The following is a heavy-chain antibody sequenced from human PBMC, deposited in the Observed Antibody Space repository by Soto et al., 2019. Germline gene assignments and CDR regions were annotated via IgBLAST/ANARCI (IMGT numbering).Heavy chain of an antibody. D-gene: IGHD2-8*01. Sequence: SETLSLTCAVSGVPISSTNWWTWVRQAPGKGLEWIGEMWPSGGTTYNPSLQNRVTMSVDNSKNHLSLTLTSVTAADTAIYYCARCLHCSNGGRFDPWGQGALVTVSS. J-gene: IGHJ5*02. V-gene: IGHV4-4*02. CDR1: GVPISSTNW. CDR2: MWPSGGT. CDR3: ARCLHCSNGGRFDP.